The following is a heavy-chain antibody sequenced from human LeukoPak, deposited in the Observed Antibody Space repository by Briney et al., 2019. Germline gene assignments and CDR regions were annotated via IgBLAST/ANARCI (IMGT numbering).Heavy chain of an antibody. J-gene: IGHJ4*02. D-gene: IGHD6-13*01. CDR1: GFTFSSYA. Sequence: GGSLRLSCAASGFTFSSYAMGWARQAPGKGLEWVSGISGNGGGTYYADSVKGRFIISRDNSKNTLYLQMNSLRAEDTAVYYCAKSFGYSRSWFDYWGQGTLVTVSS. CDR2: ISGNGGGT. V-gene: IGHV3-23*01. CDR3: AKSFGYSRSWFDY.